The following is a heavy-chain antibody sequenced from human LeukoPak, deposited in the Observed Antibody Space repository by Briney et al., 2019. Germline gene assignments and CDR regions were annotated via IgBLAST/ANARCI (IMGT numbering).Heavy chain of an antibody. J-gene: IGHJ6*04. V-gene: IGHV3-48*03. D-gene: IGHD3-10*02. Sequence: GGSLRLACAASGLTFSSYEMYWVRQAPGKGLEWVSYISSSGSTIYYADSVKGRFTISRDNAKNSLYLQMDSLRAEDTAVYYCAELGITMIGGVWGKGTTVTISS. CDR2: ISSSGSTI. CDR3: AELGITMIGGV. CDR1: GLTFSSYE.